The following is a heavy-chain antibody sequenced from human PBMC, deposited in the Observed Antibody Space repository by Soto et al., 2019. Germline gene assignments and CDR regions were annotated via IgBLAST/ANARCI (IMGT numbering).Heavy chain of an antibody. V-gene: IGHV4-34*01. J-gene: IGHJ4*02. Sequence: SETLSLTCAVYSGSFSGYNWSRIRQPPGKGLEWIGELYQGLSIVYNPSLESRVTISGDSSKNQFSLKLRSVTAADTAIYYCARHGGYYFDYWGQGTLVTFSS. CDR3: ARHGGYYFDY. CDR2: LYQGLSI. CDR1: SGSFSGYN.